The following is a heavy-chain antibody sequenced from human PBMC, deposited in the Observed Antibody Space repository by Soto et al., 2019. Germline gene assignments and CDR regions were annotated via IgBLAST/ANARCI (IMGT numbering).Heavy chain of an antibody. Sequence: ALRLSCAASGVTFGSYAMSWVRRAPGKGLEWVSVISGSGGSTHYADSVKGRSTISRDNSKNTLHLQVNSLRGEDTAVYYCAKEADISGYYPDYWGQGTQVTVSS. CDR2: ISGSGGST. V-gene: IGHV3-23*01. J-gene: IGHJ4*02. CDR3: AKEADISGYYPDY. D-gene: IGHD3-22*01. CDR1: GVTFGSYA.